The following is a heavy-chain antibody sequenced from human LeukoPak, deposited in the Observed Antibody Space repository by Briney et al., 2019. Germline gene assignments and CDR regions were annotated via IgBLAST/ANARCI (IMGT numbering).Heavy chain of an antibody. CDR1: GFTFSSYG. Sequence: GRSLRLSCAASGFTFSSYGMHWVRQAPGKGLEWVAVIWYDGSNKYYADSVKGRFTISRDNSRNTLYLQMNSLRAEDTAVYYCARDSNVRGLDYWGQGTLVTVSS. CDR2: IWYDGSNK. J-gene: IGHJ4*02. CDR3: ARDSNVRGLDY. V-gene: IGHV3-33*01. D-gene: IGHD3-10*01.